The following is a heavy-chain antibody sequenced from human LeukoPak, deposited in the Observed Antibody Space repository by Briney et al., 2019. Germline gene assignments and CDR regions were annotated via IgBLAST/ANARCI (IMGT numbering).Heavy chain of an antibody. D-gene: IGHD4-17*01. CDR3: AKGLYGDYVDY. CDR1: GFTFSSHA. J-gene: IGHJ4*02. Sequence: GGSLRLSCAASGFTFSSHAMSWVRQAPGKGLEWVSAISGSGGSTYYADSGKGRFTISRDNSKNTLYLQMNSLRAEDTAVYYCAKGLYGDYVDYWGQGTLVTVSS. CDR2: ISGSGGST. V-gene: IGHV3-23*01.